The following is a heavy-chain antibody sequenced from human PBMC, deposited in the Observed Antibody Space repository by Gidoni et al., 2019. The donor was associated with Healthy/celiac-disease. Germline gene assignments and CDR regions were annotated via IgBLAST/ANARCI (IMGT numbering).Heavy chain of an antibody. V-gene: IGHV2-26*01. J-gene: IGHJ4*02. Sequence: QVPLKESGPVLVQPTETLTLTCTVSGFSLSNARMGVSWFRQPPGKALEWLAHIFSNDEKSYSTSLKSRLTSSKDTSKSQVVLTMTNMDPVDTATYYCARISTAMVRGPFDYWGQGTLVTVSS. CDR1: GFSLSNARMG. D-gene: IGHD3-10*01. CDR2: IFSNDEK. CDR3: ARISTAMVRGPFDY.